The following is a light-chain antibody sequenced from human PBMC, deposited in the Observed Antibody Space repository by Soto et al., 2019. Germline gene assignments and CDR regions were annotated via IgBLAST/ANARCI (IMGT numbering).Light chain of an antibody. CDR1: SSDVGGYNY. CDR2: DVS. V-gene: IGLV2-11*01. Sequence: QSVLTQPRSVSGSPGQSVTISCTGTSSDVGGYNYVSWYQQHPGKAPNLVIYDVSQRPSGVPNRFSGSKSDNTASLTISGLQAEDEADYYCCSYAGTYTGVFGGGTKLTVL. CDR3: CSYAGTYTGV. J-gene: IGLJ3*02.